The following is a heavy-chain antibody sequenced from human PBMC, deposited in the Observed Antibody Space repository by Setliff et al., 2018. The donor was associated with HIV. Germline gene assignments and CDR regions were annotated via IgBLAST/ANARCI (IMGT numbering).Heavy chain of an antibody. V-gene: IGHV1-69*11. CDR1: GYTFTGNY. CDR2: IIPILGTA. Sequence: GASVKVSCKASGYTFTGNYIHWVRQAPGQGLEWMGRIIPILGTANYAQKFQGRVTITADESTSTAYMELSSRRSEDTAGYYCAAGYCGGDCSSRQSYFDYWGQGTLVTVSS. D-gene: IGHD2-21*02. CDR3: AAGYCGGDCSSRQSYFDY. J-gene: IGHJ4*02.